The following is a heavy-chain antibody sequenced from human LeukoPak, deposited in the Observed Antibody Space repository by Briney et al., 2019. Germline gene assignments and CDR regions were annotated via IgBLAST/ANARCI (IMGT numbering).Heavy chain of an antibody. J-gene: IGHJ5*02. CDR3: ATNPRYCSSTSCYFP. CDR1: GYTFTDYY. D-gene: IGHD2-2*01. CDR2: VDPEDGET. Sequence: ATVKISCKVSGYTFTDYYMHWEQQAPGKGLEWMGLVDPEDGETIYAEKFQGRVTITADTSTDTAYMELSSLRSEDTAVYYCATNPRYCSSTSCYFPWGQGTLVTVSS. V-gene: IGHV1-69-2*01.